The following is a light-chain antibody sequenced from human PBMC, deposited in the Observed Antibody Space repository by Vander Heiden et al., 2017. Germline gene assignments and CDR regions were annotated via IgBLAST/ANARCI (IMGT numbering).Light chain of an antibody. V-gene: IGLV5-45*03. Sequence: AVLTQPSSLSPPPGASASVTCASRSGIEVGTYRRYWYQQKSESPPQYHLRYNSDSDKRQRSGVPNRFSGSKDASANAGILLISGLESEDEADYCCLIWHTSAWVFGGGTKLTVL. J-gene: IGLJ3*02. CDR3: LIWHTSAWV. CDR2: YNSDSDK. CDR1: SGIEVGTYR.